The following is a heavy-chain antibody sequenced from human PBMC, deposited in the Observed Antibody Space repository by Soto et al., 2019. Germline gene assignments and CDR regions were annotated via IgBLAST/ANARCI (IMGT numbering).Heavy chain of an antibody. D-gene: IGHD3-16*02. CDR1: GGSISSSHW. CDR3: ARERGDYVWGSYRLYGMDV. V-gene: IGHV4-4*02. J-gene: IGHJ6*02. Sequence: QVQLQESGPGLVKPSGTLSLTCAVSGGSISSSHWWSWVRQPPGKGVEWIGGIDHSGSTNYNPSLKSRVTISVDKSKNHFSRKLTSVSAADTGVYYCARERGDYVWGSYRLYGMDVWGQGTTVTVSS. CDR2: IDHSGST.